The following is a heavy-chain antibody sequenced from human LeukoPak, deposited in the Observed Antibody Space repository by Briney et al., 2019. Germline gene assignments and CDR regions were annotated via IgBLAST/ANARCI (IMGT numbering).Heavy chain of an antibody. D-gene: IGHD3-10*01. CDR1: GFTFSSYG. CDR2: IRYDGSNK. V-gene: IGHV3-30*02. J-gene: IGHJ4*02. CDR3: ARSYLPYGSGSYLSARDMPGGY. Sequence: PGGPLRLSCAASGFTFSSYGMHWVRQAPGKGLEWVAFIRYDGSNKYYADSVKGRFTISRDNSKNTLYLQMNSLRAEDTAVYYCARSYLPYGSGSYLSARDMPGGYWGQGTLVTVSS.